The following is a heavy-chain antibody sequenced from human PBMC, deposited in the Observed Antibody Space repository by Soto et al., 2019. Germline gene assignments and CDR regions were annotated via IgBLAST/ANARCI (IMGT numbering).Heavy chain of an antibody. CDR2: IYWNGDK. J-gene: IGHJ4*02. D-gene: IGHD3-3*01. V-gene: IGHV2-5*01. CDR1: GFSLSTSGVG. CDR3: AHTPVYDFWSGAPDYFDY. Sequence: SGPTLVNPTQTLTLTCTFSGFSLSTSGVGVGWIRQPPGKALEWLALIYWNGDKRYSPSLKSRLTITKDTSKNQVVLTMTNMDPVDTATYYFAHTPVYDFWSGAPDYFDYWGQGTLVTVSS.